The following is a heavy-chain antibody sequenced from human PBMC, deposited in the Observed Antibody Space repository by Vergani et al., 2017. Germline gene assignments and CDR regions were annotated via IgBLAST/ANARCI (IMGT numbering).Heavy chain of an antibody. D-gene: IGHD1-7*01. V-gene: IGHV2-5*04. CDR3: VYRKAECGTTGXFYPFYYYYYMDS. CDR2: IYWNDEQ. CDR1: GFSLNTRGVS. J-gene: IGHJ6*03. Sequence: QITLKESGPTLVKPTQTLTLTCTFSGFSLNTRGVSVAWIRQPPGMALDCLALIYWNDEQHYRPSLDNRVTITKDTSKNQVVLTMTNMDYVDTGSYYCVYRKAECGTTGXFYPFYYYYYMDSGGKGTTVTVSS.